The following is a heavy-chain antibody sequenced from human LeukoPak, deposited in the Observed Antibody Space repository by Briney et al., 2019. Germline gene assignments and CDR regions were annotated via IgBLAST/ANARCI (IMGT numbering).Heavy chain of an antibody. J-gene: IGHJ4*02. D-gene: IGHD3-16*01. Sequence: GESLKISCKGSGYTFTNYWIGWVRQMPGKGLEWMGIIYPGDSERKYNPSLQGQVTISADKSISTVYLQWSSLKASDTAIYYCARHSGSYASSDYWGQGTLVTVSS. CDR2: IYPGDSER. CDR3: ARHSGSYASSDY. V-gene: IGHV5-51*01. CDR1: GYTFTNYW.